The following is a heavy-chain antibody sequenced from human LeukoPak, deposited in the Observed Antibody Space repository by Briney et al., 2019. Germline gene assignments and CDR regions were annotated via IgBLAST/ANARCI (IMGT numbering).Heavy chain of an antibody. J-gene: IGHJ4*02. CDR2: ISGSGGST. Sequence: GGSLRLSCAASGFTFSSYAMSWVRQAPGKGLEWVSAISGSGGSTYYADSVKGRFTISRDNSKNTLYLQMNSLRAEDTAVYYCAKDENGSGIYYRVFDYWGQGTLVTVSS. CDR3: AKDENGSGIYYRVFDY. D-gene: IGHD3-10*01. V-gene: IGHV3-23*01. CDR1: GFTFSSYA.